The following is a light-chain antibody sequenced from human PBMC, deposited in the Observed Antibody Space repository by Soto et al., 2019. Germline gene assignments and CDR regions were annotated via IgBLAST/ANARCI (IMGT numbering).Light chain of an antibody. Sequence: EIVMTQSPATLSVSPGERATLSCRASQSVSSTLAWYQQKPGQAPRLLIYGASTRATGIPARFSGSGSGTEFTLTISSLQSEDFAVYYCQQYNNWPSTTFGQGTKVEIK. CDR2: GAS. V-gene: IGKV3-15*01. CDR3: QQYNNWPSTT. CDR1: QSVSST. J-gene: IGKJ1*01.